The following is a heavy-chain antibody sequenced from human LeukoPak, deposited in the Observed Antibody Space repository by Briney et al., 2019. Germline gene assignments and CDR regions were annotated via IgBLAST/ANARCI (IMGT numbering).Heavy chain of an antibody. J-gene: IGHJ4*02. CDR3: ATHRGDSSSWFDFDS. CDR2: IYYSGTT. Sequence: SETLSLTCAVSGVSITSSSFYWVWIRQPPGKGLEWIGSIYYSGTTDYNPSLKSRVTISQFKNHFSLKLNSVTAADTAVYYCATHRGDSSSWFDFDSWGQGTLVTVSS. D-gene: IGHD6-13*01. V-gene: IGHV4-39*01. CDR1: GVSITSSSFY.